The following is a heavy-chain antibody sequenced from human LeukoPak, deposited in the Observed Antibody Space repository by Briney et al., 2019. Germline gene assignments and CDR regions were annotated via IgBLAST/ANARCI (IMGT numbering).Heavy chain of an antibody. D-gene: IGHD3-22*01. CDR1: GFTFSDYY. CDR3: ARATYHYDSSGYYYFDY. Sequence: GGSLRLSWAASGFTFSDYYMSWIRQAPGKGLEWVSYISSSGSTIYYADSVKGRFTISRDNAKNSLYLQMNSLRAEDTAVYYCARATYHYDSSGYYYFDYWGQGTLVTVSS. V-gene: IGHV3-11*01. J-gene: IGHJ4*02. CDR2: ISSSGSTI.